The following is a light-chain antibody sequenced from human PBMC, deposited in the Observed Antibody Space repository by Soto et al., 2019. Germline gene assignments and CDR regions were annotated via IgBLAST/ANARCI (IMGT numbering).Light chain of an antibody. CDR1: QTVSSSY. Sequence: DIVLTQSPGTLSLSPGQRATLSCRASQTVSSSYLAWYQQKPGQAPRLVIYGASSRATGIPDRFSGSGSGTDFTLTISRLEPEDFAVYYCQQYGSPWTFGQGTKVEIK. J-gene: IGKJ1*01. CDR2: GAS. V-gene: IGKV3-20*01. CDR3: QQYGSPWT.